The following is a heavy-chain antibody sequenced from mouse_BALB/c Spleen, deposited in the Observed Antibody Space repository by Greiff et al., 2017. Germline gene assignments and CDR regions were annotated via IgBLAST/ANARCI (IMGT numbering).Heavy chain of an antibody. CDR2: IYPGDGST. CDR1: GYTFTSYY. Sequence: VQLQQSGPELVKPGASVKMSCKASGYTFTSYYIHWVKQRPGQGLEWIGWIYPGDGSTKYNEKFKGKTTLTADKSSSTAYMLLSSLTSEDSAIYFCARQCYYDYDGDWYFDVWGAGTTVTVSS. V-gene: IGHV1S56*01. D-gene: IGHD2-4*01. CDR3: ARQCYYDYDGDWYFDV. J-gene: IGHJ1*01.